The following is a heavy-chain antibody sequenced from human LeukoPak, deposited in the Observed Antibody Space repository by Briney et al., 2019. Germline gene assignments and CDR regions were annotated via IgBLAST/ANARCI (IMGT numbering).Heavy chain of an antibody. Sequence: ASVKVSCKASGYTFTRYDINWVRQATGQGLEWMRWMNPKSGNTGHAQKFQGRVTITRDTSISTVYMELSSLRSEDTAVYFCARVDGSADYWGQGTLVTVSS. CDR3: ARVDGSADY. D-gene: IGHD3-22*01. J-gene: IGHJ4*02. CDR1: GYTFTRYD. V-gene: IGHV1-8*03. CDR2: MNPKSGNT.